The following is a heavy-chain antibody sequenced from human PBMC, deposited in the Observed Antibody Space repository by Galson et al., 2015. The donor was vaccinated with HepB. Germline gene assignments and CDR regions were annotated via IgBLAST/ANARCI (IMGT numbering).Heavy chain of an antibody. J-gene: IGHJ6*02. D-gene: IGHD6-13*01. CDR3: ARSITAAGGVYYYYYGMDV. V-gene: IGHV3-53*01. CDR1: GFTVSSNY. Sequence: SLRLSCAASGFTVSSNYMSWVRQAPGKGLEWVSVIYSGGSTYYADSVKGRFTISRDNSKNTLYLQMNSLRAEDTAVYYCARSITAAGGVYYYYYGMDVWGQGTTVTVSS. CDR2: IYSGGST.